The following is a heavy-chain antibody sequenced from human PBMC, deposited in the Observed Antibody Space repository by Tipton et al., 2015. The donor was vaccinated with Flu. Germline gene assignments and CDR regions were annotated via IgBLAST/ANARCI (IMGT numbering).Heavy chain of an antibody. J-gene: IGHJ6*02. CDR2: IGHSGAI. CDR1: GGSFSGYY. Sequence: GLVKPSETLSLTCAVYGGSFSGYYWNWYRQPPGKGLEWIGEIGHSGAIKYTPSLKNRLSMSGDTSKNQFSLKLSSVTAADSAIYYCARGARSRKFGGSLSTRNYNGMDVWGQGVTVTVS. V-gene: IGHV4-34*01. CDR3: ARGARSRKFGGSLSTRNYNGMDV. D-gene: IGHD3-16*01.